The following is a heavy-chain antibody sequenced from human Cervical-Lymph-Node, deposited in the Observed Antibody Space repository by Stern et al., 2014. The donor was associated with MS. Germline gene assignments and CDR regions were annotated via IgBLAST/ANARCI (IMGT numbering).Heavy chain of an antibody. CDR2: IYHSGST. Sequence: VQLVESGPGLVKPSGTLSLTCAVSGGSISSGYWRSWVRQPPGQGLEWIGEIYHSGSTNYNPSLKSRVTISVDTSKNHFSLKMNSVNAADTAVYYCARNGGNYAFDYWGQGTLVAVSS. D-gene: IGHD4-23*01. CDR3: ARNGGNYAFDY. V-gene: IGHV4-4*02. CDR1: GGSISSGYW. J-gene: IGHJ4*02.